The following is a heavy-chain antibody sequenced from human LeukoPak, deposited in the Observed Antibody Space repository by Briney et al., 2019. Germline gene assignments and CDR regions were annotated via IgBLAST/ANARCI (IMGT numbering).Heavy chain of an antibody. V-gene: IGHV3-48*01. Sequence: GGSLRLSCAASGFTISSYSMNWVRQAPGKGLEWVSFISDSSRTIYYADSVKGRFTISRDNAKNSLYLQMNSLRAEDTSVYYCARQAVASRPFDYWGQGTLVTVSS. CDR3: ARQAVASRPFDY. CDR2: ISDSSRTI. D-gene: IGHD6-19*01. CDR1: GFTISSYS. J-gene: IGHJ4*02.